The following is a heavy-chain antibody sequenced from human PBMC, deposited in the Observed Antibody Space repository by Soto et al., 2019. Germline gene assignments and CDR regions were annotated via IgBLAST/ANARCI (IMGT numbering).Heavy chain of an antibody. Sequence: QLQLQESGSGLLKPSQTLSLTCAVSGGSISSDNHSWSWIRQPPGKGLEWIGYIYHSGSTYYNPSLESRVTISVDRSKNQFSLKFRSVTAADTAVYYCARGVRMTTVTLYYYYAMDVWGQGTTVTVSS. V-gene: IGHV4-30-2*01. CDR2: IYHSGST. J-gene: IGHJ6*02. D-gene: IGHD4-17*01. CDR1: GGSISSDNHS. CDR3: ARGVRMTTVTLYYYYAMDV.